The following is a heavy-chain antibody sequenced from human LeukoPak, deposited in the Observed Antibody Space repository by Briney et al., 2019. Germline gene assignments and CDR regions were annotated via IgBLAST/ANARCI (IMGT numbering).Heavy chain of an antibody. J-gene: IGHJ2*01. CDR2: MNPTSGHT. CDR1: GYTFTSYD. CDR3: ARSGDYGDRWYFDL. V-gene: IGHV1-8*03. Sequence: ASVKVSCKASGYTFTSYDINWVRQATGQGLEWLGWMNPTSGHTGYAQNFQGRVTITRDTSISTAYMELTSLRSEDTAMYYCARSGDYGDRWYFDLWGRGTLVTVSS. D-gene: IGHD4-17*01.